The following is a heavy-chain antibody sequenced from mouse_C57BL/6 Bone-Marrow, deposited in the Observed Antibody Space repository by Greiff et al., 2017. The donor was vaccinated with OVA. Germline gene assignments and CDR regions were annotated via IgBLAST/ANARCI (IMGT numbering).Heavy chain of an antibody. CDR1: GYTFTSYW. Sequence: QVQLQQPGAELVKPGASVKMSCKASGYTFTSYWITWVKQTPGQGLEWIGDIYPGSGSTNDNEKLKSKATLTVDTSSSTAYMQLSSLTSEDSAVYYCARGGEYDYDLSMDYWGQGTSVTVSS. CDR3: ARGGEYDYDLSMDY. V-gene: IGHV1-55*01. CDR2: IYPGSGST. D-gene: IGHD2-4*01. J-gene: IGHJ4*01.